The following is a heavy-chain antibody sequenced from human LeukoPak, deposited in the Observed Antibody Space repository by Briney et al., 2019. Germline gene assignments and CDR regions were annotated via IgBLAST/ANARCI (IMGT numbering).Heavy chain of an antibody. CDR3: ARSRSPTEFDY. Sequence: SETLSLTCTVSGGTIDNYYWSWFRQPPGKGLEWLGYVYYSGSTNYNPSLKSRVTISLLTSKNQYSLRLSSVTAADTAMYYCARSRSPTEFDYWGQGTLVTVSS. CDR2: VYYSGST. J-gene: IGHJ4*02. CDR1: GGTIDNYY. D-gene: IGHD6-13*01. V-gene: IGHV4-59*01.